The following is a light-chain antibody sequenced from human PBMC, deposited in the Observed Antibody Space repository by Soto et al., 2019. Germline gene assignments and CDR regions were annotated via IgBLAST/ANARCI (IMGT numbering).Light chain of an antibody. Sequence: DIQMTQSPSTLSATAGDIVTITCRASQSISSWLAWYQQKPGKAPKLLIYKASTLKSGVPSRFSGSGSGTEFTLTISSLQPDDFATYYCQHYNSYSEVFGQGTKVDIK. CDR1: QSISSW. CDR3: QHYNSYSEV. J-gene: IGKJ1*01. CDR2: KAS. V-gene: IGKV1-5*03.